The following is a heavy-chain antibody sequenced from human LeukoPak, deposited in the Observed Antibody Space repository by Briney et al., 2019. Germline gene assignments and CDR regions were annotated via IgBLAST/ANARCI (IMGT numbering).Heavy chain of an antibody. D-gene: IGHD3-3*01. V-gene: IGHV4-4*07. CDR2: IYTSGST. J-gene: IGHJ3*02. CDR1: GRCLSSYY. Sequence: SDTLSLMCSVSGRCLSSYYGRWVRRPAGKGLEWSGRIYTSGSTNYNPSLKSRVTVSVDTYKNQFSLKLSSVTAADTAVYYCARMAPYDFDIWGQGTMVTVSS. CDR3: ARMAPYDFDI.